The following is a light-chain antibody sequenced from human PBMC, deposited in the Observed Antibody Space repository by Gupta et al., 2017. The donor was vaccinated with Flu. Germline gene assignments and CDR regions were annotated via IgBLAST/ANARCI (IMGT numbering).Light chain of an antibody. Sequence: VLTQSPTTLSLSPGERATLSCRASQSVSSSYLAWYQQKPGQAPRLLIYGASSRANGIPDRFSGRGSGTDFTLTISRREPEDFAVYYGQYDRRSRTFGQWTTVDLK. V-gene: IGKV3-20*01. J-gene: IGKJ1*01. CDR1: QSVSSSY. CDR2: GAS. CDR3: QYDRRSRT.